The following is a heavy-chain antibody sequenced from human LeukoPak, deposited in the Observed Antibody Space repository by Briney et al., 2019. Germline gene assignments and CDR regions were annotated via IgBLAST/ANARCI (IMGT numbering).Heavy chain of an antibody. CDR3: ARGHYGLDV. V-gene: IGHV3-7*01. CDR2: INPSGSET. J-gene: IGHJ6*02. CDR1: GFTLSNHW. Sequence: GGSLRLSCAASGFTLSNHWLTWVRQAPGKRPQWVAHINPSGSETAFLDSVRGRFTISRDSSKNSLYLQVNTLRVKDTAVYHCARGHYGLDVWGQGTTVTVSS.